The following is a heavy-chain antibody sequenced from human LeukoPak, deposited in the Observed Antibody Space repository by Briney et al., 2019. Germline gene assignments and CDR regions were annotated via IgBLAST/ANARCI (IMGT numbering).Heavy chain of an antibody. CDR2: INPDGSDN. Sequence: GGSLRLSCAASGFTFSRQWMSWVRQAPGKGLEWVANINPDGSDNYYVDSVKGRFTISRDNAKGSLYLQMNSLRAEDTAVYYCAKLPYGDYNHHWGQGTLVTVSS. V-gene: IGHV3-7*05. CDR3: AKLPYGDYNHH. CDR1: GFTFSRQW. D-gene: IGHD4-17*01. J-gene: IGHJ5*02.